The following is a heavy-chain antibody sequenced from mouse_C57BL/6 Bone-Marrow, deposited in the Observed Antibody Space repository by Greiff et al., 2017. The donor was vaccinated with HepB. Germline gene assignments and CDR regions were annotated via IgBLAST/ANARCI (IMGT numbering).Heavy chain of an antibody. CDR3: AREDYYYGSSNWYFDV. Sequence: QVQLKQPGAELVRPGTSVKMSCKASGYTFTNYWIGWAKQRPGHGLEWIGDIYPGGGYTNYNEKFKGKATLTADKSSSTAYMQFSSLTSEDSAIYYCAREDYYYGSSNWYFDVWGTGTTVTVSS. D-gene: IGHD1-1*01. V-gene: IGHV1-63*01. CDR1: GYTFTNYW. CDR2: IYPGGGYT. J-gene: IGHJ1*03.